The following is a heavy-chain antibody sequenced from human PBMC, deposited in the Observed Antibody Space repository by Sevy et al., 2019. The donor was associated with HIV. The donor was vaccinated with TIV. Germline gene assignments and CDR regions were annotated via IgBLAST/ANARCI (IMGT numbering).Heavy chain of an antibody. Sequence: GGSLRLSCEASGFTFSSFDMHWVRQATGKGLEWISTIGAAGDTYYLGSVKGRFTISRENAKNSLYLQMNSLRAGDTALYYCARELRDGEDIFQYYGMDVWGRGTTVTVSS. CDR3: ARELRDGEDIFQYYGMDV. J-gene: IGHJ6*02. D-gene: IGHD4-17*01. CDR2: IGAAGDT. CDR1: GFTFSSFD. V-gene: IGHV3-13*01.